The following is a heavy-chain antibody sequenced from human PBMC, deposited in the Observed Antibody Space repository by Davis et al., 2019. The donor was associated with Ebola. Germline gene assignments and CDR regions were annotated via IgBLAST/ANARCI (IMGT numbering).Heavy chain of an antibody. V-gene: IGHV3-48*02. CDR1: GFTFSTCS. D-gene: IGHD2-2*02. Sequence: PGGSLRLSCAASGFTFSTCSMNWVRQAPGKGLEWVSYISSSGSTRYYADSVKGRFTISRDNAKNSVYLQMNSLRDEDTAVYYCAMTPYCSGTSCYSYSPFDPWGQGTLVTVSS. CDR2: ISSSGSTR. J-gene: IGHJ5*02. CDR3: AMTPYCSGTSCYSYSPFDP.